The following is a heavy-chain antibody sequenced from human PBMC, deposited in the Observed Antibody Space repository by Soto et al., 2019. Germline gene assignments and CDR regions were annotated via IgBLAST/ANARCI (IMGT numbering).Heavy chain of an antibody. CDR2: IYSGGST. CDR1: GFTVSSNY. CDR3: AGSHYYYYYMDV. V-gene: IGHV3-66*02. Sequence: GGSLRLSCAASGFTVSSNYMSWVRQAPGKGLEWVSVIYSGGSTYYADSVKGRFTISRDNSKNTLYLQMNSLRAEDTAVYYCAGSHYYYYYMDVWGKGTTVTVSS. J-gene: IGHJ6*03. D-gene: IGHD2-15*01.